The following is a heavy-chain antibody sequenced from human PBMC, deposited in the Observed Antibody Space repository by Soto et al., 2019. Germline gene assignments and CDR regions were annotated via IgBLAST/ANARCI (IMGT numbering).Heavy chain of an antibody. D-gene: IGHD3-10*01. CDR3: ATLQGSGTYYDDDY. J-gene: IGHJ4*02. V-gene: IGHV1-69*01. Sequence: QVQLVQSGAEVKKPGSSVKVSCKASGGTSNNNANSWVRQAPGQGLEWMGGIVPVLGTASYAQKFRGRVRITADDPPRTLIMELSSLRSDDTAVYYYATLQGSGTYYDDDYWGQGTLVTVSS. CDR2: IVPVLGTA. CDR1: GGTSNNNA.